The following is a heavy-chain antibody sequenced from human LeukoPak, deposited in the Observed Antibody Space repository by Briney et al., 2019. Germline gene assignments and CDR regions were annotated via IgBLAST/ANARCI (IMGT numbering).Heavy chain of an antibody. CDR1: GYTFTGYY. CDR3: ASGGLELRGYYYYYMDV. CDR2: IIPIFGTA. D-gene: IGHD1-7*01. V-gene: IGHV1-69*05. J-gene: IGHJ6*03. Sequence: ASVKVSCKASGYTFTGYYMHWVRQAPGQGLEWMGGIIPIFGTANYAQKFQGRVTITTDESTSTAYMELSSLRSEDTAVYYCASGGLELRGYYYYYMDVWGKGTTVTVSS.